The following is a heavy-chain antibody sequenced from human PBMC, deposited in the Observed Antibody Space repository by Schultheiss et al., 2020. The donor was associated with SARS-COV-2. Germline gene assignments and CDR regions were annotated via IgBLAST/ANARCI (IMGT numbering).Heavy chain of an antibody. Sequence: GGSLRLSCAASGFTFSSYGMHWVRQAPGKGLEWVANIKQDGSEKYYVDSVKGRFTISRDNAQNTLYLQMNNLRVEDTAVYYCARSMATSNWGQGTLVTVSS. CDR2: IKQDGSEK. D-gene: IGHD5-24*01. CDR1: GFTFSSYG. CDR3: ARSMATSN. J-gene: IGHJ4*02. V-gene: IGHV3-7*01.